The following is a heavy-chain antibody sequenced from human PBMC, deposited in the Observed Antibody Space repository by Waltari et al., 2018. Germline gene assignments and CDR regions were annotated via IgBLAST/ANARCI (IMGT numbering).Heavy chain of an antibody. V-gene: IGHV1-69*12. CDR3: ARVRGGSSWYGPYYYYYMDV. CDR2: IIPIFGTA. D-gene: IGHD6-13*01. CDR1: GGTFSSYA. Sequence: QVQLVQSGAEVKKPGSSVKVSCKASGGTFSSYAISWVRQAPGQGLEWMGGIIPIFGTANYAQKFQGRVTITADESTSTAYMELSSLRSEDTAVYYCARVRGGSSWYGPYYYYYMDVWGKGTTVTISS. J-gene: IGHJ6*03.